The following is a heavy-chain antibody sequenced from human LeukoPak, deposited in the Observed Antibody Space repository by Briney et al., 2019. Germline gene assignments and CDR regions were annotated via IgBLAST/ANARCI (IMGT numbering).Heavy chain of an antibody. Sequence: GGSLRLSCAASGLTFSSHWMSWVRQAPGKGLEWVANIKQDGSVRTYVDSVKGRFTISRHNAKNSLYLQMNSLRAEDTAVYYCAKDSYSRGDYWGQGTLVTVSS. J-gene: IGHJ4*02. CDR1: GLTFSSHW. CDR3: AKDSYSRGDY. D-gene: IGHD6-13*01. CDR2: IKQDGSVR. V-gene: IGHV3-7*01.